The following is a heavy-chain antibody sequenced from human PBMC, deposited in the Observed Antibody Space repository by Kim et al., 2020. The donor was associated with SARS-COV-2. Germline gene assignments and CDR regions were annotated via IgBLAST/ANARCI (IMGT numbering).Heavy chain of an antibody. CDR1: GGSFSGYY. Sequence: SETLSLTCAVYGGSFSGYYWSWIRQPPGKGLEWIGEINHSGSTNYNPSLKSRVTISVDTSKNQFSLKLSSVTAADTAVYYCARGLKVRSRKWFGELLTGNWFDPWGQGTLVTVSS. CDR2: INHSGST. D-gene: IGHD3-10*01. J-gene: IGHJ5*02. V-gene: IGHV4-34*01. CDR3: ARGLKVRSRKWFGELLTGNWFDP.